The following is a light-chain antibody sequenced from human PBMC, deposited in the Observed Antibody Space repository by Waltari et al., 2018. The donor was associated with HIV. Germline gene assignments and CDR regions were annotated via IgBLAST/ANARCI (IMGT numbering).Light chain of an antibody. Sequence: QSVLTQPPPLSGAPGQRATIPCLGTSPNIGAGHDLPWSQQLPGTAPKLLIYGNSNRPSGVPDRFSGSKSGTSASLAITGLQAEDEADYYCQSYDSSLSAPVVFGGGTKLTVL. CDR3: QSYDSSLSAPVV. CDR1: SPNIGAGHD. J-gene: IGLJ2*01. V-gene: IGLV1-40*01. CDR2: GNS.